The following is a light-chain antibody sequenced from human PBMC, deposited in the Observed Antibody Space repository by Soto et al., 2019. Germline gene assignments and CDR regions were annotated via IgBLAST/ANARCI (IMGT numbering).Light chain of an antibody. CDR3: QQIYRAPLN. Sequence: DIQMTQSPSSLSASVGDRVTITCRASQSITTYLNWYRQKPVKAPKLLIYAASSLQSGVPSRFSGSGYETEFTLLFSSLQPEDFATYVCQQIYRAPLNLGGGTKVEIQ. J-gene: IGKJ4*01. CDR1: QSITTY. CDR2: AAS. V-gene: IGKV1-39*01.